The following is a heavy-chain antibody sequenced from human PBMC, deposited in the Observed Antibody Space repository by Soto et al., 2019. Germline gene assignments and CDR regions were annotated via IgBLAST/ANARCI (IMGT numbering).Heavy chain of an antibody. CDR1: GFTFSSYA. CDR3: EKDFRIFGVVITSFDY. V-gene: IGHV3-23*01. CDR2: ISGSGGST. Sequence: EVQLLESGGGLVQPGGSHRLSCEASGFTFSSYAMSWVLQAPGKGLELVSAISGSGGSTYYADSVKGRFTIYRDNSKHTLDLQMNSLRAADTAVYYCEKDFRIFGVVITSFDYWGQGTLVTVSS. D-gene: IGHD3-3*02. J-gene: IGHJ4*02.